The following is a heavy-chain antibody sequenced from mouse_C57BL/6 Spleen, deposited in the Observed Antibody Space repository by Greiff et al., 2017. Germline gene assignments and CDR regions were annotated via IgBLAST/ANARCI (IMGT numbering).Heavy chain of an antibody. CDR3: AREWHTGAY. J-gene: IGHJ3*01. V-gene: IGHV1-26*01. Sequence: EVQLQQSGPELVKPGASVKISCKASGYTFTDYYMNWVKQSHGKSLEWIGDINPNNGGTSYNQKFKGKATLTVDKSSSTAYMELRSLTSEDSAVYYCAREWHTGAYWGQGTLVTVSA. D-gene: IGHD3-1*01. CDR1: GYTFTDYY. CDR2: INPNNGGT.